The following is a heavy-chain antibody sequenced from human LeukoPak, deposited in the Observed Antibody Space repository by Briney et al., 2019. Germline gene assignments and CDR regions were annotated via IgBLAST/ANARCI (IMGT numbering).Heavy chain of an antibody. CDR3: ARSNYFDY. Sequence: GGSLRLSCAASGFTFSHVWMTWIRQAPGKGLEWVANINQDGGEKYYVDSVKGRFTMSRDNAKNSLYLQMNSLRAEDTAVYYCARSNYFDYWGQGILVTVSS. CDR1: GFTFSHVW. V-gene: IGHV3-7*01. J-gene: IGHJ4*02. CDR2: INQDGGEK.